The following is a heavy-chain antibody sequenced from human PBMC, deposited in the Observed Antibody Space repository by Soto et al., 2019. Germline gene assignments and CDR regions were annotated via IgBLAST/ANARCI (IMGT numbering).Heavy chain of an antibody. J-gene: IGHJ1*01. CDR1: GFTFSSYW. Sequence: PGGSLRLSCAASGFTFSSYWMHWVRQAPGKGLVWVSRINSDGSSTTYVDSVKGRFTISRDNAKNTLYLQMNSLRAEDTAVYYCARDFGTGDYRYFQHWGQGTLVTVSS. CDR2: INSDGSST. V-gene: IGHV3-74*01. CDR3: ARDFGTGDYRYFQH. D-gene: IGHD4-17*01.